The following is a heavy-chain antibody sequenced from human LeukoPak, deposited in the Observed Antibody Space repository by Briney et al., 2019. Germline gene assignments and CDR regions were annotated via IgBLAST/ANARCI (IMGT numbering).Heavy chain of an antibody. V-gene: IGHV4-34*01. CDR1: GGSFSCYY. J-gene: IGHJ4*02. D-gene: IGHD3-3*01. CDR3: ARGRYYDFWSGYPYFDY. Sequence: SETLSLTCAVYGGSFSCYYWSWIRQPPGKGLGWIGEINHSGSTNYNPSLKSRVTLSVGTSKNQFSLKLSSVTAADTAVYYCARGRYYDFWSGYPYFDYWGQGTLVTVSS. CDR2: INHSGST.